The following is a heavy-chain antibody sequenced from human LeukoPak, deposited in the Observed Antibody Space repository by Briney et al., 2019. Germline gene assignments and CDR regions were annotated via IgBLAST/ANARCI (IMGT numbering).Heavy chain of an antibody. D-gene: IGHD3-9*01. CDR3: ARVGRDILTCAVMGIDV. CDR2: IYYSGST. CDR1: GGSISSYY. J-gene: IGHJ6*04. V-gene: IGHV4-59*12. Sequence: SETLSLTCTVSGGSISSYYWSWIRQPPGKGLEWIGYIYYSGSTNYNPSLKSRVTISVDTSKNQFSLKLSSVTAADTAVYYCARVGRDILTCAVMGIDVWGKGTTVTISS.